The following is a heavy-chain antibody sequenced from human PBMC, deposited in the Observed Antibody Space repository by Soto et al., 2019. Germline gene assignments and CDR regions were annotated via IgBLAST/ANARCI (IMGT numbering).Heavy chain of an antibody. Sequence: GGSLRLSCAASGFTFDDYAMHWVRQAPGKGLEWVSGISWNSGSIGYADSVKGRFTISRDNAKNSLYLQMNSLRAEDTALYYCAKEGLERREEYYYYYMDVWGKGTTVTVSS. J-gene: IGHJ6*03. V-gene: IGHV3-9*01. D-gene: IGHD1-1*01. CDR2: ISWNSGSI. CDR1: GFTFDDYA. CDR3: AKEGLERREEYYYYYMDV.